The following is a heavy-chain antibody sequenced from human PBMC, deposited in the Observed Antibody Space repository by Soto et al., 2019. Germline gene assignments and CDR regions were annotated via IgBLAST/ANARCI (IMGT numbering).Heavy chain of an antibody. J-gene: IGHJ5*02. CDR1: GFTFSSYA. D-gene: IGHD2-8*01. CDR2: ISSNGGST. CDR3: VKDPFDIVLMVYEFDP. V-gene: IGHV3-64D*08. Sequence: GGSLRLSCSASGFTFSSYAMHWVRQAPGKGLEYVSAISSNGGSTYYADSVKGRFTISRDNSKNTLYLQMSSLRAEDTAVYYCVKDPFDIVLMVYEFDPWGQGTLVTVSS.